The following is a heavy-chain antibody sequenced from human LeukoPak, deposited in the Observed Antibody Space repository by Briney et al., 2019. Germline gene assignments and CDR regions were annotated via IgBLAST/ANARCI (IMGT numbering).Heavy chain of an antibody. CDR3: ARAPVGGSYNPFDY. J-gene: IGHJ4*02. D-gene: IGHD1-26*01. CDR1: GYTFTNYG. CDR2: INTYNGNT. V-gene: IGHV1-18*01. Sequence: ASVKVSCKASGYTFTNYGITWMRQAPGQGLEWMGWINTYNGNTNYAQKLQGRVTITTDTSTSTAYMELRSLRSDDTAVFYCARAPVGGSYNPFDYWGQGTLVTVSS.